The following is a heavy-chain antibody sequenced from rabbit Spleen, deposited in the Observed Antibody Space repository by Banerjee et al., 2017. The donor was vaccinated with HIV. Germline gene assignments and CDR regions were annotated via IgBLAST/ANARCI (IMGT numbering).Heavy chain of an antibody. J-gene: IGHJ6*01. D-gene: IGHD8-1*01. Sequence: QSLEESGGDLVKPGASLTLTCTASGFSFSGRYWIWWVRQAPGKGLELNACIATGTSNTYYANWAKGRFTISKPSSTTVTLQMTRLTAADTATYFCARDTASSFSSYGMDLWGPGTLVTVS. V-gene: IGHV1S40*01. CDR3: ARDTASSFSSYGMDL. CDR1: GFSFSGRYW. CDR2: IATGTSNT.